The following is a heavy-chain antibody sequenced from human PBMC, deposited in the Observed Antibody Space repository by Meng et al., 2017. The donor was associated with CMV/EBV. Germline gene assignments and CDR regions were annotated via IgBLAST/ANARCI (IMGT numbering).Heavy chain of an antibody. V-gene: IGHV4-34*01. CDR2: IKHSGST. CDR1: GGSFSGYY. Sequence: SETLSLTCAVYGGSFSGYYWSWIRQPPGKGLEWIGEIKHSGSTNYNPSLKSRVTISVDTSKNQFSLKLSSVTAADTAVYYCARGVRYDCWSGYYTDYWGQGTLVTVSS. J-gene: IGHJ4*02. D-gene: IGHD3-3*01. CDR3: ARGVRYDCWSGYYTDY.